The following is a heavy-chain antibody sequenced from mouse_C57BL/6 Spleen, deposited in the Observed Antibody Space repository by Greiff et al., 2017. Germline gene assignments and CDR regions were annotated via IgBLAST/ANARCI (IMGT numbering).Heavy chain of an antibody. CDR2: IDPETGGT. Sequence: VQLQQSGAELVRPGASVTLSCKASGYTFTDYEMHWVKQTPVHGLEWIGAIDPETGGTAYNQKFKGKAILTADKSSSTAYMELRCLTSEDSAVYYCTRYYGSSYWFAYWGQGTLVTVSA. V-gene: IGHV1-15*01. CDR1: GYTFTDYE. CDR3: TRYYGSSYWFAY. D-gene: IGHD1-1*01. J-gene: IGHJ3*01.